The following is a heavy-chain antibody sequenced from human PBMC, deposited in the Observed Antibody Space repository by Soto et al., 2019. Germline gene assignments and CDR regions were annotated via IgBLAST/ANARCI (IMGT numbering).Heavy chain of an antibody. J-gene: IGHJ6*02. V-gene: IGHV3-7*01. Sequence: GGSLRLSCEGTGFNFSSYWMHWVRQAPGKGLEWVANTKRDASETYYADSVKGRFTISRDNTKHSLYLQTNSLRVEDTAVYYCARPPVKGIHVWGQGTTVTVSS. CDR3: ARPPVKGIHV. D-gene: IGHD4-17*01. CDR2: TKRDASET. CDR1: GFNFSSYW.